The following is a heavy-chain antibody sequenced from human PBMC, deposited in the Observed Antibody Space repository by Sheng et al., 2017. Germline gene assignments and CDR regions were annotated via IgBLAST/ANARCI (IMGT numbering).Heavy chain of an antibody. V-gene: IGHV3-74*01. CDR3: AREYSSSWRGWFHP. CDR2: INSDGSTT. CDR1: GFTFSSYW. D-gene: IGHD6-13*01. J-gene: IGHJ5*02. Sequence: EVQLEESGGGLVQPGGSLRLSCAASGFTFSSYWMHWVRQAPGKGLVWVSRINSDGSTTTYADSVKGRFTISRDNTKNTLYLQMNSLRAEDTAVYYCAREYSSSWRGWFHPWGQGTLV.